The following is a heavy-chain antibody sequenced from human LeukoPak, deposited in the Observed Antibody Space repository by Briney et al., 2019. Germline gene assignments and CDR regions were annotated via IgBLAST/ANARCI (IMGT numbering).Heavy chain of an antibody. CDR3: AKDHREYYYGSGECDY. CDR1: GFTFSSYG. Sequence: PGRSLRLSCAASGFTFSSYGMHWVRQAPGKGLEWVAVISYDGSNKYYADSVKGRFTISRDNSKNTLYLQMNSLRAGDTAVYYCAKDHREYYYGSGECDYWGQGTLVTVSS. J-gene: IGHJ4*02. CDR2: ISYDGSNK. D-gene: IGHD3-10*01. V-gene: IGHV3-30*18.